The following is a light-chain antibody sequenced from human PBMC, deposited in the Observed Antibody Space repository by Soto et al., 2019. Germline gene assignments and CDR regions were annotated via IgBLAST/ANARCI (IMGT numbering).Light chain of an antibody. J-gene: IGKJ5*01. CDR1: QGLSSD. Sequence: DIQLTQSPSFLSASVGDRVTITCRASQGLSSDLAWYQQKPGNAPKLLIYAASTLQSGVPSRFSGSGSGTEFTLTISSLQPEDFATYYCQQLKSYPITFGQGTRLEIK. CDR3: QQLKSYPIT. CDR2: AAS. V-gene: IGKV1-9*01.